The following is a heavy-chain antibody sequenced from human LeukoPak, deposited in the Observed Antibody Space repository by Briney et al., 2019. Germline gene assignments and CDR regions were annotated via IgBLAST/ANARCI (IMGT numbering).Heavy chain of an antibody. CDR2: IIPILGIA. D-gene: IGHD1-26*01. CDR1: GGTFSSYA. V-gene: IGHV1-69*04. J-gene: IGHJ3*02. CDR3: ARDPRMRDSGSHVYAFDI. Sequence: GSSVKVSCKASGGTFSSYAISWVRQAPGQGLEWMGRIIPILGIANYAQKFQGRVTITADKSTSTAYMELSSLRSEDTAVYYCARDPRMRDSGSHVYAFDIWGQGTMVTVSS.